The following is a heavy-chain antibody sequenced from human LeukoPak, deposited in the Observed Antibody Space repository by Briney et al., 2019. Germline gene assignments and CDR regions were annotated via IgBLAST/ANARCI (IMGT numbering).Heavy chain of an antibody. Sequence: SETLSLTCTVSGGSISSSSYYWGWIRQPPGKGREWIGSIYYSGSTYYNPSLKSRVTISVDTSKNQFSLKLSSVAAADTAVYYCARHDIVGAMPYYFDYWGQGTLVTVSS. CDR3: ARHDIVGAMPYYFDY. V-gene: IGHV4-39*01. J-gene: IGHJ4*02. CDR2: IYYSGST. CDR1: GGSISSSSYY. D-gene: IGHD1-26*01.